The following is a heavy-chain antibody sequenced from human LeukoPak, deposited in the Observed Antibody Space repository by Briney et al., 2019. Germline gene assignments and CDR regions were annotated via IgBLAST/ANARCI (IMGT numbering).Heavy chain of an antibody. D-gene: IGHD1-26*01. CDR1: GFTFDDYA. CDR2: IRWDSGTV. CDR3: AKGGSGSYSLDAFDI. Sequence: PGGSLRLSCAASGFTFDDYAMHWVRQAPGKGLEWVSGIRWDSGTVGYADSVKGRFTISRDNAKNSLYLQMNSLRAEDMAFYYCAKGGSGSYSLDAFDIWGHGTMVTVSS. V-gene: IGHV3-9*03. J-gene: IGHJ3*02.